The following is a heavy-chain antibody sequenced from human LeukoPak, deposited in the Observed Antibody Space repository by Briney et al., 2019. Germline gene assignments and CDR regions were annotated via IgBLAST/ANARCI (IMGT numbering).Heavy chain of an antibody. V-gene: IGHV3-66*01. CDR1: EFSVGSNY. CDR3: ARAHYYDSSGLDF. CDR2: IYSGGST. J-gene: IGHJ4*02. Sequence: GGSLRLSCAASEFSVGSNYMTWVRQAPGKGLEWVSLIYSGGSTYYADSVKGRFTISRDNSKNTLYLQMNSLRAEDTAVYYCARAHYYDSSGLDFWGQGTLVTVSS. D-gene: IGHD3-22*01.